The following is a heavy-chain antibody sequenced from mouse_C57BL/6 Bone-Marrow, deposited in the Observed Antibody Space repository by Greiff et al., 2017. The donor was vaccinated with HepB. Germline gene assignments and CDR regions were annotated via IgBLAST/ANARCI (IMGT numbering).Heavy chain of an antibody. V-gene: IGHV1-52*01. CDR2: IDPSDSET. CDR1: GYTFTSYW. D-gene: IGHD1-1*01. Sequence: QVQLQQPGAELVRPGSSVKLSCKASGYTFTSYWMHWVKQRPIQGLEWIGNIDPSDSETHYNQKFKDKATLTVDKSSSTAYMQLSSLTSEDSAVYYFAREDFYYYGSRGYFDYWGQGTTLTVSS. CDR3: AREDFYYYGSRGYFDY. J-gene: IGHJ2*01.